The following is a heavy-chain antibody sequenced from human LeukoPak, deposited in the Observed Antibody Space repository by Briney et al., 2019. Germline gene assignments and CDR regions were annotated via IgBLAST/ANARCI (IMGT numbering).Heavy chain of an antibody. CDR2: ISHRVSDV. D-gene: IGHD3-10*01. J-gene: IGHJ4*02. Sequence: GGSLRLSCAASGFTFSDYYMSWIRQAPGKGLEWVSYISHRVSDVQYADSVKGRFTISRDNAKNSLYLQMNSLRAEDTAVYYCARGSGSYYNSFGYWGQGTLVTVSS. CDR1: GFTFSDYY. CDR3: ARGSGSYYNSFGY. V-gene: IGHV3-11*04.